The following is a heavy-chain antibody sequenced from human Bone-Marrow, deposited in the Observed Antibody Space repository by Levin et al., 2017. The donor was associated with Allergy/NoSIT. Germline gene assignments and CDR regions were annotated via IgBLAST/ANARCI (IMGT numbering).Heavy chain of an antibody. CDR2: IYYSGRT. CDR1: GGSISNNY. V-gene: IGHV4-59*01. D-gene: IGHD4-23*01. Sequence: NASETLSLTCTVSGGSISNNYWSWIRQPPEKRLEWIGYIYYSGRTNYNPSSKSRVTTLVDTSKNLFSLKLSSVTAADSAVYYCARAIPSGGNSYYYYYMDVWGKGTTVTVSS. J-gene: IGHJ6*03. CDR3: ARAIPSGGNSYYYYYMDV.